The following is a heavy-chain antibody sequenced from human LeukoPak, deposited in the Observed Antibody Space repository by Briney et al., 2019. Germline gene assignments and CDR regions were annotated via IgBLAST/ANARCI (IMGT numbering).Heavy chain of an antibody. CDR3: ARRLTQYDCFDP. Sequence: SQTLSLTCGISGDSVSSNSVTWHWIRQSPSRGLEWLGRTYYRSTWYNDYAVSVRGRITVNPDTSKNQFSLHLNSVTPEDTAVYYCARRLTQYDCFDPWGQGILVTVSS. D-gene: IGHD2-2*01. J-gene: IGHJ5*02. V-gene: IGHV6-1*01. CDR2: TYYRSTWYN. CDR1: GDSVSSNSVT.